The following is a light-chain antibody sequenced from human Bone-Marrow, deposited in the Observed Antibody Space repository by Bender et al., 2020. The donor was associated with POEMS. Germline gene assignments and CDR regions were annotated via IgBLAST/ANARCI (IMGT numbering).Light chain of an antibody. CDR2: DDS. CDR3: QSYDSSLSGSKV. J-gene: IGLJ2*01. V-gene: IGLV1-40*01. CDR1: SSNIGAGFE. Sequence: QSVLTQPPSVSGAPGQRVAISCAGSSSNIGAGFEVHWYQQLPGTAPKLLIFDDSNRPSGVPDRFSASRSGTSASLAITGLQPEDEADYYCQSYDSSLSGSKVFGGGTKLTVL.